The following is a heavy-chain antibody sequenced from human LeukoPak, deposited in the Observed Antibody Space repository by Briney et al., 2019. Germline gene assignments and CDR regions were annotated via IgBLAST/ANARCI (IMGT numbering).Heavy chain of an antibody. Sequence: PSQTLSLTCTVSGGSISSGSYYWSWIRQPAGKGLEWIGRIYTSGSTNYNPSLKSRVTISVDTSKNQFSLKLSSVTAADTAVYYCAREGSDYYYYYMDVWGKGTTVTVSS. CDR1: GGSISSGSYY. V-gene: IGHV4-61*02. J-gene: IGHJ6*03. CDR3: AREGSDYYYYYMDV. CDR2: IYTSGST.